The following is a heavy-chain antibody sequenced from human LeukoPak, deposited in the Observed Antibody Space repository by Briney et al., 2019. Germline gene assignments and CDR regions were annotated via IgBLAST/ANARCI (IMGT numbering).Heavy chain of an antibody. CDR3: ARRSDFWNGHFFDY. J-gene: IGHJ4*02. CDR1: GGSISSYY. D-gene: IGHD3-3*01. CDR2: IYYSGST. Sequence: SETLSLTCTVSGGSISSYYWSWIRQPPGKGLEWIGYIYYSGSTNYNPSLKSRVTISVDTSKNQFSLKLSSVTAADTAVYYCARRSDFWNGHFFDYWGQGTLVTVSS. V-gene: IGHV4-59*08.